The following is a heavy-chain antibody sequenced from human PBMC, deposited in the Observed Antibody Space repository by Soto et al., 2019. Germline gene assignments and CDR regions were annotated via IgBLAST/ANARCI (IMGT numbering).Heavy chain of an antibody. CDR1: GFTFDDYA. CDR3: ARDHDEDFGYDLDYFDY. V-gene: IGHV3-9*01. D-gene: IGHD5-12*01. J-gene: IGHJ4*02. CDR2: INWNSVTL. Sequence: EVQLVESGGGLVQPGRSLRLSCAASGFTFDDYAMHWVRQAPGKGREWVSGINWNSVTLDYAYPVKGRFTISRDNAKNSLYLQMDSLRAEDTAFYYCARDHDEDFGYDLDYFDYWGQGTLVTVSS.